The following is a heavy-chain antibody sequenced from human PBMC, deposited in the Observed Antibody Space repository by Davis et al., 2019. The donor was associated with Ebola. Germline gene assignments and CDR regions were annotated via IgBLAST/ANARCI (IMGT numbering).Heavy chain of an antibody. CDR2: IWSDGSNK. CDR1: GFTFSSYG. CDR3: ARDLEEMATTLVYYYYGMDV. J-gene: IGHJ6*02. V-gene: IGHV3-33*01. Sequence: GESLKISCAASGFTFSSYGMHWVRQAPGKGLEWVAVIWSDGSNKYYADSVKGRFTISRDNSKNTLYLQMNSLRAEETAVYYCARDLEEMATTLVYYYYGMDVWGQGTTVTVSS. D-gene: IGHD5-24*01.